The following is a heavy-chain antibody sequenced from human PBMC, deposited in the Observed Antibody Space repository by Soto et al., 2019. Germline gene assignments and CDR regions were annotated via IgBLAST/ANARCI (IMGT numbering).Heavy chain of an antibody. CDR2: IDWDEDK. D-gene: IGHD6-19*01. V-gene: IGHV2-70*01. CDR1: GFSLSTSGMC. CDR3: ARITSGWYFFDY. Sequence: SGPTLVNPTQTLTLTCTFSGFSLSTSGMCVSWIRQPPGKALEWLALIDWDEDKYYSTSLKTRLTISKDTSKNQVVLTMTNMDPVDTATYYCARITSGWYFFDYWGQGTPVTVSS. J-gene: IGHJ4*02.